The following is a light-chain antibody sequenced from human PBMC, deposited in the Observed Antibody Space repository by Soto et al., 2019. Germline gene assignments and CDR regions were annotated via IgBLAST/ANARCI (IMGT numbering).Light chain of an antibody. CDR3: QQYKTFPLT. Sequence: DIQMTQSPSSLSASVGDRVTITCRASQDISNFLAWFQQKPGKAPKSLIYAPADLLSGVPSKFSGSGSGTDFTLTISDLQPEDSATYFCQQYKTFPLTFGGGTKVEIK. J-gene: IGKJ4*01. CDR1: QDISNF. CDR2: APA. V-gene: IGKV1-16*02.